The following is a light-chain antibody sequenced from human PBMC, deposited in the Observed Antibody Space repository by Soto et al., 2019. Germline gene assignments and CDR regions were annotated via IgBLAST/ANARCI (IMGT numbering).Light chain of an antibody. CDR1: QSVSSN. J-gene: IGKJ4*01. CDR3: QQYNKWPLT. V-gene: IGKV3D-15*01. CDR2: GPS. Sequence: EIVMTQSPGTLSVSPGERATLSCRASQSVSSNLAWYQQKPGQAPRLLIYGPSTRATGIPARFSGSGSGTEFTLTISSLQSEDFAVYYCQQYNKWPLTFGGGTKVEIK.